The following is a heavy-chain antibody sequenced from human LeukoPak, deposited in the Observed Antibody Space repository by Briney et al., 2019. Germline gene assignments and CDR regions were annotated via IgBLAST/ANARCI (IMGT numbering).Heavy chain of an antibody. CDR3: ARLCFVIRSLILVGFHKEAYYFDY. V-gene: IGHV3-23*01. J-gene: IGHJ4*02. D-gene: IGHD2-21*01. CDR2: LSGSAGST. CDR1: GITLSNYG. Sequence: GGSLRLSCAVSGITLSNYGMSWVRQAPGKGLEWVAGLSGSAGSTNYADSVKGRFTISRDNPKNTLYMQMNSLRAEDTAVYSCARLCFVIRSLILVGFHKEAYYFDYWGQGALVTVSS.